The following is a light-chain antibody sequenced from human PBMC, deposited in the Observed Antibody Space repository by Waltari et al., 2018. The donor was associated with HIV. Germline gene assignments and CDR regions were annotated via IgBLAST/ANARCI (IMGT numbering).Light chain of an antibody. Sequence: DIEMTQSPSTLSATVGDRVLITCRASQSVGNWLDWYQKKPGKAPKLLIYKSSNLVSGVPSRFSGSGSGTQFTLAISRLQSDDFATYYCQQYDTSPPTFGRGTTLDI. J-gene: IGKJ2*01. V-gene: IGKV1-5*03. CDR3: QQYDTSPPT. CDR1: QSVGNW. CDR2: KSS.